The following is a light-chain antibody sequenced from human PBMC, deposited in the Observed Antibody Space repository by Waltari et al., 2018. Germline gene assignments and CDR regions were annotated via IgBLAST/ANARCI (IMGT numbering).Light chain of an antibody. Sequence: EIVMTQSPATLSVSPGERASLSCRASQSVSSNLAWYQQKPGQAPSLLIYGASTRATGIPVRFSGSGSGTEFTLTISSLQSEDFAVYYCQQYVGWPPTLTFGGGTKVEIK. J-gene: IGKJ4*01. CDR1: QSVSSN. V-gene: IGKV3-15*01. CDR2: GAS. CDR3: QQYVGWPPTLT.